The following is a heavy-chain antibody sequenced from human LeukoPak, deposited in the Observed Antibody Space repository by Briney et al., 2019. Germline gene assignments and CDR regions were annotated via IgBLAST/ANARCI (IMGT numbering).Heavy chain of an antibody. V-gene: IGHV3-30*18. J-gene: IGHJ6*03. D-gene: IGHD4-11*01. CDR2: IWYGGSNK. CDR3: AKGGYSNSPGRYMDV. CDR1: GFTFSSYG. Sequence: PGRSLRLSCAASGFTFSSYGMHWVRQAPGKGLEWVAVIWYGGSNKYYADSVKGRFTISRDNSKNTLYLQMNSLRAEDTAVYYCAKGGYSNSPGRYMDVWGKGTTVTVSS.